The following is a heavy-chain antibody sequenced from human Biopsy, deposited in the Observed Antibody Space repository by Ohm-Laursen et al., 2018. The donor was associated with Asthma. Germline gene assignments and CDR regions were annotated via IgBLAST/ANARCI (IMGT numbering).Heavy chain of an antibody. CDR2: IYYSGST. J-gene: IGHJ6*02. D-gene: IGHD6-13*01. Sequence: GTLSLTCTVSGGSISSYYWSWIRQPPGKGLEWIGYIYYSGSTNYNPSLKSRVTISVDTSKNQFSLKLTSVTAADTAVYYYVRGSSSWHHGPFHYYYGLDVWGQGTTATVSS. CDR1: GGSISSYY. V-gene: IGHV4-59*12. CDR3: VRGSSSWHHGPFHYYYGLDV.